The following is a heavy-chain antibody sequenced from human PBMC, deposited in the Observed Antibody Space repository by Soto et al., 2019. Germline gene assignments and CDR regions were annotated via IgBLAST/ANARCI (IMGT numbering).Heavy chain of an antibody. D-gene: IGHD2-2*02. CDR2: ISYDGSNK. V-gene: IGHV3-30*04. CDR3: ARELTTVVVPAAIFWY. Sequence: GGSLRLSCAASGFTFSSYAMHWVRQAPGKGLEWVAVISYDGSNKYYADSVKGRFTISRDNSKNTLYLQMNSLRAEDTAVYYCARELTTVVVPAAIFWYWGQGTLVTVSS. J-gene: IGHJ4*02. CDR1: GFTFSSYA.